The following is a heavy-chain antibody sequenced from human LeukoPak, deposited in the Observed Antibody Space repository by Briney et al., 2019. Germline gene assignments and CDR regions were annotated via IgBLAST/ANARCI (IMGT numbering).Heavy chain of an antibody. Sequence: SETLSLTCTVSGGSISSSSYYWGWIRQPPGKGLEWIGSIYYSGSTYYNPSLKSRVTIAIDTSKNQFSLKLSSVNAADTAVYYCARDALEGFYSYYYTDVWGKGTMVTVSS. CDR3: ARDALEGFYSYYYTDV. CDR1: GGSISSSSYY. V-gene: IGHV4-39*07. J-gene: IGHJ6*03. D-gene: IGHD3-3*01. CDR2: IYYSGST.